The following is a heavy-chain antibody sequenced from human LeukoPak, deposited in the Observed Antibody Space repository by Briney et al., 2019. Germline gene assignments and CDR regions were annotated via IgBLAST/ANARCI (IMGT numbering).Heavy chain of an antibody. CDR1: GFTVSSKY. V-gene: IGHV3-66*01. Sequence: GGSLRLSCAVSGFTVSSKYMSWVRQAPGKGLEWVSVIYSGGTTYYPDSVKGRFSISRHNSKNTLYLQMNSMRVEDTAVYYCAKFIEADHSFDHWGQGTLVTVSS. CDR3: AKFIEADHSFDH. D-gene: IGHD5-12*01. CDR2: IYSGGTT. J-gene: IGHJ4*02.